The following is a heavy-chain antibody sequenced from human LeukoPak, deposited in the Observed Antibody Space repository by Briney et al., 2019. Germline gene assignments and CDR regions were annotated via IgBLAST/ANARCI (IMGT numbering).Heavy chain of an antibody. CDR3: AKSLVFGDCHFDY. J-gene: IGHJ4*02. V-gene: IGHV3-23*01. CDR1: GFTFSSYA. Sequence: PGGSLRLSCAASGFTFSSYAMSWVRQAPGKGLEWVSAISGSGGSTYYADSVKGRFTISRDNSKNTLCLQMNSLRAEDTAVYYCAKSLVFGDCHFDYWGQGTLVTVSS. CDR2: ISGSGGST. D-gene: IGHD2-21*02.